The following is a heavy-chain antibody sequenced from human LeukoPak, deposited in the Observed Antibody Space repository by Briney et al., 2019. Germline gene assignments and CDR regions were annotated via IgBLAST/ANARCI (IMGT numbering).Heavy chain of an antibody. CDR2: INPSGGST. V-gene: IGHV1-46*01. CDR3: ARGPLPWEAVAGSYYFDY. D-gene: IGHD6-19*01. Sequence: ASVKVSCKASGYTFTSYCMHWVRQAPGQGLEWMGIINPSGGSTSYAQKFQGRVTMTRDMSTSTAYMELSSLRSEDTAVYYCARGPLPWEAVAGSYYFDYWGQGTLVTVSP. J-gene: IGHJ4*02. CDR1: GYTFTSYC.